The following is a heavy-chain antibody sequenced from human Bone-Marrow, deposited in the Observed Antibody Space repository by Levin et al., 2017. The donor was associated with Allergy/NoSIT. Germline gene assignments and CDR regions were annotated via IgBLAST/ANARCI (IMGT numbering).Heavy chain of an antibody. J-gene: IGHJ5*02. CDR3: AKGGTSGNYAPYNWFDP. CDR1: GFTFSSYG. D-gene: IGHD3-22*01. CDR2: ISGSGGGT. V-gene: IGHV3-23*01. Sequence: LSLTCAASGFTFSSYGMNWVRQSPGKGLEWVSGISGSGGGTYYADSVKGRFTISRDNSKNTLYLQMNSLRAEDTAVYYCAKGGTSGNYAPYNWFDPWGQGTLVTVSS.